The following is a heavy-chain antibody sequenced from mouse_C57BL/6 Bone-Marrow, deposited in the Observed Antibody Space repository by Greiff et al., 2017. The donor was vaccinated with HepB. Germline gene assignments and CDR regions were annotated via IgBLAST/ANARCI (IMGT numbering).Heavy chain of an antibody. Sequence: QVQLQQPGAELVKPGASLKVSCTASGYTFTSYWMHWVQQRPGQGLEWIGRIHPSDSDTNYNQKFTGKATLTVYKSSSTDYMQLSSLTSEDSAVYYCASRGLCWYFDVWGRGTTVTVSS. CDR1: GYTFTSYW. J-gene: IGHJ1*03. CDR2: IHPSDSDT. CDR3: ASRGLCWYFDV. V-gene: IGHV1-74*01. D-gene: IGHD3-1*01.